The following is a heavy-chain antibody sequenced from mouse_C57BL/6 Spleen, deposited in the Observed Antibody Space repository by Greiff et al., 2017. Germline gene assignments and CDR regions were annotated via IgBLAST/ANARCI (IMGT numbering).Heavy chain of an antibody. J-gene: IGHJ4*01. Sequence: QVQLQQPGAELVKPGASVKMSCKASGYTFTSYWITWVKQRPGKGLEWIGRIYPGDGDTNYNGKFKGKATLTADKSSSTAYMQLSSLTSEDYAVYCCARDDYYGSSYRYYAMDDWGQGTSVTVSS. CDR1: GYTFTSYW. CDR3: ARDDYYGSSYRYYAMDD. CDR2: IYPGDGDT. D-gene: IGHD1-1*01. V-gene: IGHV1-55*01.